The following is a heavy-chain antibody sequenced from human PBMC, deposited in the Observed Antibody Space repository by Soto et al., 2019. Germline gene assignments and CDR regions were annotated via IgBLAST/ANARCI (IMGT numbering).Heavy chain of an antibody. CDR2: ISYDGSNK. D-gene: IGHD1-26*01. J-gene: IGHJ4*02. CDR3: AKDVLPLGATTPDY. CDR1: GFTFSSYG. Sequence: GGSLRLSCAASGFTFSSYGMHWVRQAPGKGLEWVAVISYDGSNKYYADSVKGRFTISRDNSKNTLYLQMNSLRAEDTAVYYCAKDVLPLGATTPDYWGQGTLVTVSS. V-gene: IGHV3-30*18.